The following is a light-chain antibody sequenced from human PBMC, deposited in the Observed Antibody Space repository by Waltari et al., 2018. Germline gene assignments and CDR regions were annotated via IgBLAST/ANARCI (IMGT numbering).Light chain of an antibody. CDR2: AAS. V-gene: IGKV1-9*01. Sequence: IQLTQSPSSLSASVGDRLTLTCRASQGISTYLAWYQHKPGQAPKLLIYAASTLQSGVPSRFSGSGSGTDFTLTISSLQPEDFATYYCQHLNSYPRTFGQGTKVEIK. J-gene: IGKJ1*01. CDR1: QGISTY. CDR3: QHLNSYPRT.